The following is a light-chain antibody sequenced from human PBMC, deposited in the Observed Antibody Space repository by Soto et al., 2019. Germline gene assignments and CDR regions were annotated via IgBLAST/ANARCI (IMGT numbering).Light chain of an antibody. Sequence: QSARTQPASVSGSPGQSITISCTGTSSDIGSFTFVSWYQQHPGKVPKLMIFDVNRRPSGVSDRFSGSKSGNTASLTISGLQAEYEGDYYCISYTSSSTHVFGSGTKVTVL. J-gene: IGLJ1*01. CDR2: DVN. CDR3: ISYTSSSTHV. CDR1: SSDIGSFTF. V-gene: IGLV2-14*03.